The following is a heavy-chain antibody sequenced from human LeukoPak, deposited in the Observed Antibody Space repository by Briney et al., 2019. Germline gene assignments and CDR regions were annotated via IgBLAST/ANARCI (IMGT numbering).Heavy chain of an antibody. V-gene: IGHV3-30*02. CDR2: IRYDGRNK. CDR3: ARPSTGYTYAFDI. CDR1: GFTFSSYG. D-gene: IGHD3-22*01. Sequence: GGSLRLSCAASGFTFSSYGMHWVRQAPGKGLEWVAFIRYDGRNKYYEDFVKGRFTISRDNSKNTLYVQMNSLRAEDTAVYYCARPSTGYTYAFDIWGQGTMVTVSS. J-gene: IGHJ3*02.